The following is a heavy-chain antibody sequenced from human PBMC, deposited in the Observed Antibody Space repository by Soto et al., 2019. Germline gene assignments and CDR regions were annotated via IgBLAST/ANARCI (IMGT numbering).Heavy chain of an antibody. CDR2: ISGSGDST. J-gene: IGHJ4*02. D-gene: IGHD6-13*01. CDR3: ARRSSSWYFDY. CDR1: GFTFSSYA. Sequence: EVQLLESGGGLVQPGGSLRLSCAASGFTFSSYAMNWVRQAPGKGLEWVSVISGSGDSTYYADSVKGRFTISRDNSKNTLYLQMNSLRAEDTXVXYCARRSSSWYFDYWGQGTLVTVSS. V-gene: IGHV3-23*01.